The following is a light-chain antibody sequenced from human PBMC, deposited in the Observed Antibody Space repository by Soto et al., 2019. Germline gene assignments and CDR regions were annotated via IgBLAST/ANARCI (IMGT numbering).Light chain of an antibody. V-gene: IGKV3-15*01. J-gene: IGKJ1*01. CDR3: QQYGNWPPWT. Sequence: EVVVTQSPATLSVSPGDRATLSCRASQSVSSNLSWYQQKPGQAPRLLIYGASTRATGIPARLSGSGSGTEFTLTISSLQAEDCAFYYCQQYGNWPPWTFGQGTKVEIK. CDR1: QSVSSN. CDR2: GAS.